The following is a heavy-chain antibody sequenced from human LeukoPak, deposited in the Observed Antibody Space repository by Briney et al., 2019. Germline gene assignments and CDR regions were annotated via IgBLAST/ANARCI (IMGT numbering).Heavy chain of an antibody. D-gene: IGHD6-13*01. Sequence: SETLSLTCTVSGGSISSYYWSWIRQPPGKGLEWIGRIYTSGSTNYNPSLKSRVTMSVDTSKNQFSLKLSSVTAADTAVYYCARHPRPGIAAAGTPPRFDYWGQGTLVTVSS. CDR1: GGSISSYY. CDR3: ARHPRPGIAAAGTPPRFDY. CDR2: IYTSGST. J-gene: IGHJ4*02. V-gene: IGHV4-4*07.